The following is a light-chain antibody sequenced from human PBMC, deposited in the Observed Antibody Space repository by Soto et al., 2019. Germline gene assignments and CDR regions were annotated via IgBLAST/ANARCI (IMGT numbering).Light chain of an antibody. V-gene: IGKV3-20*01. Sequence: EIVLTQSPGTLFWSTGARATLSCRASQGVTSSYLAWYQQKPGQAPRLLIYGASSRATGIPDRFRGSGSGTDFTLTISRLEPEDFAVFYCQQYGSAPYTFGQGTKLEIK. CDR1: QGVTSSY. J-gene: IGKJ2*01. CDR2: GAS. CDR3: QQYGSAPYT.